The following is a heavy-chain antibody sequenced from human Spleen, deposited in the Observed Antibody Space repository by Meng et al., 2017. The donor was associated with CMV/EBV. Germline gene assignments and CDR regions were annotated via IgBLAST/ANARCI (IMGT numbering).Heavy chain of an antibody. CDR3: ARDDSYDFWSGYYPNYFDY. D-gene: IGHD3-3*01. CDR1: GGSISSSSYY. J-gene: IGHJ4*02. CDR2: IYYSGST. V-gene: IGHV4-39*07. Sequence: SETLSLTCTVSGGSISSSSYYWGWIRQPPGKGLEWIGSIYYSGSTYYNPSLKSQVTISVDTSKNQFSLKLSSVTAADTAVYYCARDDSYDFWSGYYPNYFDYWGQGTLVTVSS.